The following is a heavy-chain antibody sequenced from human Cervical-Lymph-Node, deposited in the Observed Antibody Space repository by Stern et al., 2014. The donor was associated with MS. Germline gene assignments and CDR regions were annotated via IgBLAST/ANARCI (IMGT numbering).Heavy chain of an antibody. CDR1: GGTFNVYA. CDR3: ARDGRHTNNYGLDV. Sequence: QVQLVQSGTEVKKPGSSVKVSCQASGGTFNVYAINWLRQAPGQGLEWMGGIIPIIGLANYAQKVQGRVTINEDQSTRTSSMQLTSRTSNDTAIYYCARDGRHTNNYGLDVWGQGTTVTVSS. J-gene: IGHJ6*02. V-gene: IGHV1-69*17. CDR2: IIPIIGLA.